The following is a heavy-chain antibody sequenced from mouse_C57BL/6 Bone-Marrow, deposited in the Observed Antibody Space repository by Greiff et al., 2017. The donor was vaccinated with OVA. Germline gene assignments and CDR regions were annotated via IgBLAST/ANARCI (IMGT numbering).Heavy chain of an antibody. CDR2: IRSKSNNYAT. J-gene: IGHJ1*03. V-gene: IGHV10-1*01. CDR1: GFSFNTYA. CDR3: VRQRRRDWYFDV. Sequence: DVQLQESGGGLVQPKGSLKLSCAASGFSFNTYAMNWVRQAPGKGLEWVARIRSKSNNYATYYADSVKDRFTISRDDSESMLYLQMNNLKTEDTAMYYCVRQRRRDWYFDVWGTGTTVTVSS.